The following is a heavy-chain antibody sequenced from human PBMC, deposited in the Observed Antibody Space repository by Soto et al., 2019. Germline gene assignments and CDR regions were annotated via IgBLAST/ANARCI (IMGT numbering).Heavy chain of an antibody. J-gene: IGHJ4*02. CDR1: GYTFTGYY. Sequence: ASVKVSCKASGYTFTGYYMHWVRQAPGQGLEWMGWINPNSGGTNYAQKFQGRVTMTRDTSINTAYMELSRLRSDDTAVYYCARDSPALYCSGGSCYSPFDYWGKGTLVAVPQ. V-gene: IGHV1-2*02. D-gene: IGHD2-15*01. CDR3: ARDSPALYCSGGSCYSPFDY. CDR2: INPNSGGT.